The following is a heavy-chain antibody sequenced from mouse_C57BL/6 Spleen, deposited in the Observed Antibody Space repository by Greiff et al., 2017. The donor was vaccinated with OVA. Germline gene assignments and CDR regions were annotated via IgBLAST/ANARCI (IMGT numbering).Heavy chain of an antibody. J-gene: IGHJ2*01. CDR2: IDPETGGT. CDR3: TRRDWDKDFDY. CDR1: GYTFTDYE. Sequence: QVHVKQSGAELVRPGASVTLSCKASGYTFTDYEMHWVKQTPVHGLEWIGAIDPETGGTAYNQKFKGKAILTADKSSSTAYMELRSLTSEDAAVYYCTRRDWDKDFDYWGQGTTLTVSS. V-gene: IGHV1-15*01. D-gene: IGHD4-1*01.